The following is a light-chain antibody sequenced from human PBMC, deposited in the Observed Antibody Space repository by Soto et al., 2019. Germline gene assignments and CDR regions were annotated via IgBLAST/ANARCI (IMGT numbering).Light chain of an antibody. CDR3: AAWDDSLNGLV. Sequence: QSALTQPPSASGTPGQRVTISCSGSSXNIGSNYVHRYQKVPGTAPTIPMYRASHRPSGVPDRFYGSKSGKSASMAISGLRSEAEDDYYCAAWDDSLNGLVFGGGTQLTVL. V-gene: IGLV1-47*01. CDR1: SXNIGSNY. J-gene: IGLJ2*01. CDR2: RAS.